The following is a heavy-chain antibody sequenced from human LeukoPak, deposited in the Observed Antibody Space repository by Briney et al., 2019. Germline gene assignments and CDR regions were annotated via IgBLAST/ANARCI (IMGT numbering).Heavy chain of an antibody. Sequence: PSETLSLTCTVSGGSISSSSYYWGWIRQPPGKGLEWIGTIYYTGSTYYNPSLKSRVTISIDTSKNQFSLRLSSVTAADTAVYYCARLTDKLYSGSYYGMDVWGQGTTVTVSS. V-gene: IGHV4-39*01. D-gene: IGHD1-26*01. CDR2: IYYTGST. J-gene: IGHJ6*02. CDR3: ARLTDKLYSGSYYGMDV. CDR1: GGSISSSSYY.